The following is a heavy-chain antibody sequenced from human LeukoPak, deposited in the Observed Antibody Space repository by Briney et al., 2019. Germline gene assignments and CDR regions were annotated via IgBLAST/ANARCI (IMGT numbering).Heavy chain of an antibody. CDR2: IYYSGST. J-gene: IGHJ3*01. CDR3: ARDGGSGWRGATRF. D-gene: IGHD6-19*01. Sequence: PSETLSLTCTVSGGSISSYYWSWIRQPPGKGLEWIGYIYYSGSTNYNPSLKSRVTISVDTSKNQFSLKLSSVTAADTAVYYCARDGGSGWRGATRFWGQGTMVTVSS. V-gene: IGHV4-59*01. CDR1: GGSISSYY.